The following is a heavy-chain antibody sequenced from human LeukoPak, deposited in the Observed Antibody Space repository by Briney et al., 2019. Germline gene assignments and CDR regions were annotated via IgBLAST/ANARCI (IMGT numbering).Heavy chain of an antibody. CDR2: INTDGSSI. D-gene: IGHD5-18*01. CDR3: ARDAYSFGSGGFDY. J-gene: IGHJ4*02. V-gene: IGHV3-74*01. Sequence: GGSLRLSCAASGFTFSSHWMHWVRQAPGKGLVWVSRINTDGSSISYADSAKGRFTISRDNAKNTLYLQMNSLRAEDTAVYYCARDAYSFGSGGFDYWGQGTLVTVSS. CDR1: GFTFSSHW.